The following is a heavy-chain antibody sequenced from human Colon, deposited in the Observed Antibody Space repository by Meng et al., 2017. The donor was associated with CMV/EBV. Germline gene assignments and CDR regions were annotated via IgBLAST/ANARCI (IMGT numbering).Heavy chain of an antibody. D-gene: IGHD5-12*01. CDR1: FSLSTVQLY. J-gene: IGHJ4*02. CDR2: VYWNDDK. V-gene: IGHV2-5*01. Sequence: FSLSTVQLYLGWIRQPPGKALEWLALVYWNDDKRYSPALKNRLTVTKDTSKNQVVLRVTNMDPVDSGTYFCAHGGSGYDFGAGGFDYWGQGTLVTVSS. CDR3: AHGGSGYDFGAGGFDY.